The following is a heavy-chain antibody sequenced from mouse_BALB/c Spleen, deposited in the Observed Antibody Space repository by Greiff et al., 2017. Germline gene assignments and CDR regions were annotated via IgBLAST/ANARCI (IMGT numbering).Heavy chain of an antibody. Sequence: EVQLQQSGAELVRSGASVKLSCTASGFNIKDYYMHWVKQRPEQGLEWIGWIDPENGDTEYAPKFQGKATMTADTSSNTAYLQLSSLTSEDTAVYYCKDYGLYAMDYWGQGTSVTVSS. J-gene: IGHJ4*01. CDR3: KDYGLYAMDY. D-gene: IGHD1-2*01. CDR2: IDPENGDT. V-gene: IGHV14-4*02. CDR1: GFNIKDYY.